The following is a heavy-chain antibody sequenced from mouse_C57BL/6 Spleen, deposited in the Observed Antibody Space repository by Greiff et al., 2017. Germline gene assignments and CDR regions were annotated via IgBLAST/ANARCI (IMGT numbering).Heavy chain of an antibody. V-gene: IGHV5-17*01. D-gene: IGHD3-3*01. J-gene: IGHJ4*01. CDR3: ATGAVYYAMDY. Sequence: EVKLVASGGGLVKPGGSLKLSCAASGFTFSDYGMHWVRQAPEKGLEWVAYISSGSSTIYYAATVKGRFTISRDNAKNTLFLQMTSLRSEDTAMYYCATGAVYYAMDYWGQGTSVTVSS. CDR2: ISSGSSTI. CDR1: GFTFSDYG.